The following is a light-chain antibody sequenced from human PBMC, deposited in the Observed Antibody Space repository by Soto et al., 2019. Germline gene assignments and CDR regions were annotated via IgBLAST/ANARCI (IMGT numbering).Light chain of an antibody. V-gene: IGLV1-40*01. Sequence: QSVLTQPPSVSGAPGQRVTISCTGSSSNIGAGYDVHWYQQLPGTAPKLLIYGNSNRPSGVPDRFSGSKSGTSASLAITGLQAEDEADYYCQSYDSSVRGVVFGGGTKLTVL. J-gene: IGLJ2*01. CDR1: SSNIGAGYD. CDR2: GNS. CDR3: QSYDSSVRGVV.